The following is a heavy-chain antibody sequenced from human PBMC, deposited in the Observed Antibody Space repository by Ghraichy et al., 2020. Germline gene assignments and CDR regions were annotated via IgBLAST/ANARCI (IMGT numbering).Heavy chain of an antibody. V-gene: IGHV1-69*10. D-gene: IGHD6-13*01. CDR1: GGTFSSYA. CDR3: ARSVLYSLEIAAAGDTWFDP. Sequence: SVKVSCKASGGTFSSYAISWVRQAPGQGLEWMGGIIPILGIANYAQKFQGRVTITADKSTSTAYMELSSLRSEDTAVYYCARSVLYSLEIAAAGDTWFDPWGQGTLVTVSS. CDR2: IIPILGIA. J-gene: IGHJ5*02.